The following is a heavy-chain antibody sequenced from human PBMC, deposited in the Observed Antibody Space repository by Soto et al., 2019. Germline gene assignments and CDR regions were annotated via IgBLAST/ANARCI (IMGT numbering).Heavy chain of an antibody. Sequence: EVQLVESGGGLLQPGGSLRLSCAASGFTFSTYWMSWVRQAPGKGLEWVANIKPDGSQKWYVDSVKGRFTISRDNAKNSLYLQMNSLRAEDTAVYYCARGDYYDSSGPFSDAFDIWGQGTMVTVSS. V-gene: IGHV3-7*04. D-gene: IGHD3-22*01. CDR2: IKPDGSQK. CDR3: ARGDYYDSSGPFSDAFDI. J-gene: IGHJ3*02. CDR1: GFTFSTYW.